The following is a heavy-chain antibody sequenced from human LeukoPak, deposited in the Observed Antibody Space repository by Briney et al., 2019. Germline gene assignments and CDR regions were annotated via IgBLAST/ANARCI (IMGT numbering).Heavy chain of an antibody. CDR2: IKQDGSKK. Sequence: GGSLRLSCVASGFPFSSYWMTWVRQAPGKGLEWVANIKQDGSKKSYVDSVKGRFTISRDNAKNSLYLQMNSLRAEDTAIYYCAKSRLSSGYYSGPYYYYGMDVWGQGTTVTVSS. J-gene: IGHJ6*02. D-gene: IGHD3-22*01. V-gene: IGHV3-7*01. CDR1: GFPFSSYW. CDR3: AKSRLSSGYYSGPYYYYGMDV.